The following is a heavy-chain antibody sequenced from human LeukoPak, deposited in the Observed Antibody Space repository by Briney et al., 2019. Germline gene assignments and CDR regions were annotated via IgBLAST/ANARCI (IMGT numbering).Heavy chain of an antibody. CDR2: IYYSGST. CDR1: GGSISSSSYY. D-gene: IGHD5-24*01. J-gene: IGHJ3*02. Sequence: PSETLSLTCTVSGGSISSSSYYWGWIRQPPGKGLEWIGSIYYSGSTYYNPSLKSRVTISVDTSKNQFSLKLSSVTAADTAVYYCARTTGRDGYNRPDAFDIWGQGTMVTVSS. V-gene: IGHV4-39*07. CDR3: ARTTGRDGYNRPDAFDI.